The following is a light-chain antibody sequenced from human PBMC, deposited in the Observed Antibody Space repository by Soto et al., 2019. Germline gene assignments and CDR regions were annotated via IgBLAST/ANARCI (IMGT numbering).Light chain of an antibody. V-gene: IGLV2-14*03. J-gene: IGLJ1*01. Sequence: QSALTQPASVSGSPGQSITISCTGTSSDVGGYNYVSWYQQHPGQVPKLMIYDVNNRPSGVSNRFSGSKSGNTASLTISGLQAEDEADYHCSSYTGSSTFVFGTGTKLTVL. CDR2: DVN. CDR1: SSDVGGYNY. CDR3: SSYTGSSTFV.